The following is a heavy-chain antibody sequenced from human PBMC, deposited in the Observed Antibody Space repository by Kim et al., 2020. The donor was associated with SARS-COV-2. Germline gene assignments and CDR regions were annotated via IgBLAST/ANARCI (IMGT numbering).Heavy chain of an antibody. CDR2: ISGSGGST. V-gene: IGHV3-23*01. Sequence: GGSLRLSCAASGFTFSSYAMSWVRQAPGKGLEWVSAISGSGGSTYYADSVKGRFTISRDNSKNTLYLQMNSLRAEDTAVYYCAKAGLTSYHGWSGWYFDLWGRGTLVTVSS. CDR1: GFTFSSYA. D-gene: IGHD1-26*01. J-gene: IGHJ2*01. CDR3: AKAGLTSYHGWSGWYFDL.